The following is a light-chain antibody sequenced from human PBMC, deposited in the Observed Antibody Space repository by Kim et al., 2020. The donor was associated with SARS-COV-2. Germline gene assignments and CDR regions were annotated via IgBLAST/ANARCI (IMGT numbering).Light chain of an antibody. Sequence: ASVGDRVTITCRASQGIRNDLGWYQQKPGKAPKFLIYAASTLQSGVPSRFSGSGSGTDFTLTTSSLQPEDFATYYCLQDYNFPWSFGQGTKVDIK. J-gene: IGKJ1*01. V-gene: IGKV1-6*01. CDR2: AAS. CDR1: QGIRND. CDR3: LQDYNFPWS.